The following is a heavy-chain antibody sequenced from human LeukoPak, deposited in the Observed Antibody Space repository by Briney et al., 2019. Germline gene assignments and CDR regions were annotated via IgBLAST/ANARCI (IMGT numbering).Heavy chain of an antibody. J-gene: IGHJ3*02. D-gene: IGHD3-16*01. Sequence: PGGSLRLSCAASGFTFSNYWMSWVRQAPGKGLEWVANIKFDGSDKFYVDSVKGRFTISRDNAKNLLYLQMNSLRAEDTAVYFCARPSSWVFEIWGQGTMVTVSS. CDR3: ARPSSWVFEI. V-gene: IGHV3-7*01. CDR2: IKFDGSDK. CDR1: GFTFSNYW.